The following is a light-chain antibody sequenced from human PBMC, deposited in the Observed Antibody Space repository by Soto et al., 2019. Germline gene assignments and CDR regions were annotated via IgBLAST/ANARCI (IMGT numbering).Light chain of an antibody. CDR2: KAS. CDR3: QQYLTTWT. V-gene: IGKV1-5*03. J-gene: IGKJ1*01. CDR1: QSIVTW. Sequence: IQMTQSPSTLSASVGDRVTFTCRASQSIVTWLAWYQQKPGKAPNLLIYKASTLQSGVPSRFSGSGSGTEFTLTISSLQPDDFGTYSCQQYLTTWTFGQGTKV.